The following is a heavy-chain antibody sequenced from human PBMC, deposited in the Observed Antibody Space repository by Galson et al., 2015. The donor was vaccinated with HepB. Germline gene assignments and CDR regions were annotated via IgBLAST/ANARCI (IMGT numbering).Heavy chain of an antibody. J-gene: IGHJ4*02. V-gene: IGHV3-30-3*01. D-gene: IGHD2-2*02. CDR2: ISYDGSNK. CDR1: GFTFSSYA. Sequence: SLRLSCAASGFTFSSYAMHWVRQAPGKGLEWVAVISYDGSNKYYADSVKGRFTISRDNSKNTLYLQMNSLRAEDTAVYYCARDHRKQLLYIGSLDYWGQGTLVTVSS. CDR3: ARDHRKQLLYIGSLDY.